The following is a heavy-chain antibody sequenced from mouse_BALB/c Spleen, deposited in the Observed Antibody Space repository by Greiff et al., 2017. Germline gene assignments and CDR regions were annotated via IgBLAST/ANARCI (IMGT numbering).Heavy chain of an antibody. CDR3: ARFYGYDAMDY. CDR2: IYPGNSDT. D-gene: IGHD1-2*01. CDR1: GYTFTSYW. V-gene: IGHV1-5*01. J-gene: IGHJ4*01. Sequence: EVKVVESGTVLARPGASVKMSCKASGYTFTSYWMHWVKQRPGQGLEWIGAIYPGNSDTSYNQKFKGKAKLTAVTSTSTAYMELSSLTSEDSAVYYCARFYGYDAMDYWGQGTSVTVSS.